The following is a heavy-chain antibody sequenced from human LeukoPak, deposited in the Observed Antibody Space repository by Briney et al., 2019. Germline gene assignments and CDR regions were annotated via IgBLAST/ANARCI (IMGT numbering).Heavy chain of an antibody. CDR3: ARTIVGAAFDY. V-gene: IGHV3-74*01. CDR1: GFTFSSYW. D-gene: IGHD1-26*01. J-gene: IGHJ4*02. CDR2: IDGDGSST. Sequence: GGSLRLSCAASGFTFSSYWMHWVRQAPGKGLVWVSRIDGDGSSTSYADSVKGRFTISRDNAKNTLYLQMNSMRAEDTAVYYCARTIVGAAFDYWGQGTLVTVSS.